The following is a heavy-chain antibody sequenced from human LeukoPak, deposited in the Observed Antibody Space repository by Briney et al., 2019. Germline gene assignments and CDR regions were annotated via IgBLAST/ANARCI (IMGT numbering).Heavy chain of an antibody. Sequence: SETLSLACTVSGGSISSYYWSWIRQPPGKGLEWIGYIYYSGSTNYNPSLKSRVTISVDTSKNQFSLTLGSLTAADKAVYYCARDRDGYNYDDYWGQGTLVTVSS. J-gene: IGHJ4*02. V-gene: IGHV4-59*01. CDR1: GGSISSYY. CDR2: IYYSGST. CDR3: ARDRDGYNYDDY. D-gene: IGHD5-24*01.